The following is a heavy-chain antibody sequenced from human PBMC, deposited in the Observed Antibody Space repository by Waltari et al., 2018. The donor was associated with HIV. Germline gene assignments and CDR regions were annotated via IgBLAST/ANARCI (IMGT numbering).Heavy chain of an antibody. J-gene: IGHJ4*02. CDR1: GFTFSNFA. Sequence: QVQLVESGGGVVQPGRSLRLPWAAFGFTFSNFAMHWVRQAPGEGLEWVAVIGYEGDKKYYADSVKGRFTISRDDSKNTLYLQMNSLRVEDTAVYYCARGGYYYDISGYYHYWGQGTLVTVSS. D-gene: IGHD3-22*01. CDR3: ARGGYYYDISGYYHY. CDR2: IGYEGDKK. V-gene: IGHV3-33*01.